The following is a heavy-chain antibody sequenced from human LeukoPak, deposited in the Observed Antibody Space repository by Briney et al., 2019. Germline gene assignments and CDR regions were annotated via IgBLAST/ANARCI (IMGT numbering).Heavy chain of an antibody. V-gene: IGHV3-7*01. CDR1: GFTFSSYS. CDR3: ARVGDADYGDYYYYYYMDV. J-gene: IGHJ6*03. D-gene: IGHD4-17*01. Sequence: PGGSLRLSCAASGFTFSSYSMNWVRQAPGKGLEWVANIKQDGSEKYYVDSVKGRFTISRDNAKNSLYLQMNSLRAEDTAVYYCARVGDADYGDYYYYYYMDVWGKGTTVTVSS. CDR2: IKQDGSEK.